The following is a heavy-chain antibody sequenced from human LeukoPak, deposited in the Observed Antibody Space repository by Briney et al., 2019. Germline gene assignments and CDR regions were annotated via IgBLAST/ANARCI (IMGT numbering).Heavy chain of an antibody. D-gene: IGHD6-13*01. CDR2: INPKNAGT. CDR1: GYTFTGYH. Sequence: GASVTVSCTASGYTFTGYHIHWVRQAPGQGLEWMGWINPKNAGTNFAQRFQGRVTMTRDTSISTVYMELSRLRSDDTALYYCARTLYIAAVPGGFDYWGQGTLVTVSS. J-gene: IGHJ4*02. V-gene: IGHV1-2*02. CDR3: ARTLYIAAVPGGFDY.